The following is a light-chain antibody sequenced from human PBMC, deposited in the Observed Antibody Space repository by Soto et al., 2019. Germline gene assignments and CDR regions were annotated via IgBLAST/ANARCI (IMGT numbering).Light chain of an antibody. CDR1: QSITSGY. V-gene: IGKV3-20*01. CDR2: VAS. Sequence: IVLTQSTGTLSLFPGERATLSCRASQSITSGYLAWYQQKPGQSPRLLIYVASSRATGIPDRFSGSGSGTDFTLTISRLEPEDFAVYYCQQYGSSPTFGQGTRLEIK. J-gene: IGKJ5*01. CDR3: QQYGSSPT.